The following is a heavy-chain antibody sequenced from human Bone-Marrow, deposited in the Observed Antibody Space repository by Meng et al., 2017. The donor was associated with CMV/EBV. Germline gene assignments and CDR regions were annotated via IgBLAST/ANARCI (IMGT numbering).Heavy chain of an antibody. D-gene: IGHD6-13*01. CDR1: GFTFCSYG. CDR2: ITWDGGTT. CDR3: TKDSFKSGGYSSSWYYFVY. V-gene: IGHV3-43D*03. J-gene: IGHJ4*02. Sequence: SCSASGFTFCSYGMHWVRQAPGKGLEWVSLITWDGGTTYYADSVKGRFTISRDNGKNSLYLQMNSLRAEDTAFYYCTKDSFKSGGYSSSWYYFVYWGQGALVTVSS.